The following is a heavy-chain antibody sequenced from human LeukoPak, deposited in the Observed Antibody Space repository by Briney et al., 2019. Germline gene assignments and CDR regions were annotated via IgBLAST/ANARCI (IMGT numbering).Heavy chain of an antibody. D-gene: IGHD1-1*01. V-gene: IGHV3-11*04. CDR2: ITSSGGAI. Sequence: KPGGSLRLSCAPSGFTFSDYYIRWIRQAPGKGREWGSYITSSGGAISYADSVKGRFTISRDDAENSLYLQLDSLSVEDTAVYYCTRGRRTNEYGGQGTLVTASS. CDR3: TRGRRTNEY. CDR1: GFTFSDYY. J-gene: IGHJ4*02.